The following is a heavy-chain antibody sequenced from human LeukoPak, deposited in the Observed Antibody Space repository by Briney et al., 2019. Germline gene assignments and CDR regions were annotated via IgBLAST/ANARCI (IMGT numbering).Heavy chain of an antibody. J-gene: IGHJ4*02. CDR3: ATRKLGNDY. CDR1: GGSCSGYY. V-gene: IGHV4-59*01. Sequence: SETLSLTCAVYGGSCSGYYWSWIRQPPGKGLEWIGYIYYTETSYNPSLKSRVTISADTSKNQFSLKLYSVTAADTAVYYCATRKLGNDYWGQGTLVTVSS. CDR2: IYYTET. D-gene: IGHD7-27*01.